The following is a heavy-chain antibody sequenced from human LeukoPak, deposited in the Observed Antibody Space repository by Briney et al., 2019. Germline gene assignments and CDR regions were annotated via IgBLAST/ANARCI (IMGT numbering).Heavy chain of an antibody. V-gene: IGHV3-21*01. CDR2: ISSSSSYI. J-gene: IGHJ6*02. D-gene: IGHD3-10*01. CDR3: ARMATMVRGMPREMDV. Sequence: GGSLRLSCAASGFTFSSYSMNWVRQAPGKGLEWVSSISSSSSYIYYADSVKGRFTISRDNAKNSLYLQMNSLRAEDTAVYYCARMATMVRGMPREMDVWGQGTTVTVSS. CDR1: GFTFSSYS.